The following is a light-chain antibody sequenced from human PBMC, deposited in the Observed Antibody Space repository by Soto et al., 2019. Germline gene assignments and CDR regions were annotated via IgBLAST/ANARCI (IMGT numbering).Light chain of an antibody. J-gene: IGKJ4*01. CDR3: QKYDSAPLT. CDR2: AAS. CDR1: QGIDSN. Sequence: DIQMTQSPSSLSGSVGDRVTITCRASQGIDSNLAWYQQKAGKAPKLLIYAASTLQSGVPFRFSGSGSGTEFTLIISSLQPDDVATYFCQKYDSAPLTFGGGTEVEIK. V-gene: IGKV1-27*01.